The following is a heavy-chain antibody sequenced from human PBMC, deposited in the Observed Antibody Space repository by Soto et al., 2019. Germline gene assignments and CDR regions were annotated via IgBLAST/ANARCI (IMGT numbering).Heavy chain of an antibody. V-gene: IGHV4-39*01. Sequence: QLQLQESGPGLVKPSETLSLTCTVSGGSISSSSYYWGWIRQPPGKGLEWIGSIYYSGSTYYNPSLKSRVTISVDTSKNQFSLKLSSVTAADTAVYYCASTGGDYYGSGTLFDYWGQGTLVTVSS. D-gene: IGHD3-10*01. CDR2: IYYSGST. CDR3: ASTGGDYYGSGTLFDY. CDR1: GGSISSSSYY. J-gene: IGHJ4*02.